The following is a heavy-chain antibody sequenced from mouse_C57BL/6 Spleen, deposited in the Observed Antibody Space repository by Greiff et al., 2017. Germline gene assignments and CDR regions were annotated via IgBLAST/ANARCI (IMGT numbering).Heavy chain of an antibody. D-gene: IGHD1-1*01. Sequence: VQLQQSGAELVKPGASVKLSCTASGFHIKDYYMHWVKQRTEQGLEWIGRIDPEDGDTKYAPKFQGKATITADTSSNTAYLQLSSLTSEDTAVYYCASSGTTVGDFDYWGQGATLTVSS. J-gene: IGHJ2*01. CDR1: GFHIKDYY. CDR2: IDPEDGDT. V-gene: IGHV14-2*01. CDR3: ASSGTTVGDFDY.